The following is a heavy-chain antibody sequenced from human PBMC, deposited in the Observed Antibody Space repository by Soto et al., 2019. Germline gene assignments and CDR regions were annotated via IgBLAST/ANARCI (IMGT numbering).Heavy chain of an antibody. CDR1: GFTFNKFG. J-gene: IGHJ6*02. D-gene: IGHD3-3*01. Sequence: QVHLVESGGGVVQPGGSLRLSCTASGFTFNKFGMHWVRQTPGKGLEWVAAVSYDGNHDFYADSVRGRLIISRDNSKNTLYLKLNTLKPDETAVYYCVKERADFVTVPHATSGMDVWGPGTTVTVSS. V-gene: IGHV3-30*18. CDR2: VSYDGNHD. CDR3: VKERADFVTVPHATSGMDV.